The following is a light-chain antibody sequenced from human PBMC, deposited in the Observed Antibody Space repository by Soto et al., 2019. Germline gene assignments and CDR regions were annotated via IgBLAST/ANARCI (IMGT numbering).Light chain of an antibody. Sequence: EIVLTQSPATLSLSPGERATLSCRASQSVSSYLAWYQQKTGQAPRPLIYDASNRATGIPARFSGSGSGTGFTLAISSLEPEDFAVYYCQQRSNWPPYTFGQGTKLEIK. CDR3: QQRSNWPPYT. CDR1: QSVSSY. CDR2: DAS. J-gene: IGKJ2*01. V-gene: IGKV3-11*01.